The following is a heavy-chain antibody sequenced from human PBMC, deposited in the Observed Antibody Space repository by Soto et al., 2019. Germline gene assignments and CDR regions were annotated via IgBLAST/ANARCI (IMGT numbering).Heavy chain of an antibody. J-gene: IGHJ5*02. D-gene: IGHD6-19*01. V-gene: IGHV3-30*18. CDR3: AKDLYTSGWYNYFDP. Sequence: QVQLVESGGGVVQPGGSLILSCAASRFTLSNCGMHWVRQAPGRGLEWVAMISYDGNEKHYIDSVQGRFTISRDDSKNTLYLQMNSLRPEDTAVYYCAKDLYTSGWYNYFDPWGQGTLVTVSS. CDR1: RFTLSNCG. CDR2: ISYDGNEK.